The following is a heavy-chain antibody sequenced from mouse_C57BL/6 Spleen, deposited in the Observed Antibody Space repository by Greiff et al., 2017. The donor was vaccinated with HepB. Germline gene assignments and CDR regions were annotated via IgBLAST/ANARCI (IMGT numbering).Heavy chain of an antibody. CDR3: ARTAGTWFAY. V-gene: IGHV1-55*01. CDR1: GYTFTSYW. J-gene: IGHJ3*01. CDR2: IYPGSGST. D-gene: IGHD4-1*01. Sequence: QVQLQQPGAELVKPGASVKMSCKASGYTFTSYWITWVKQRPGQGLEWIGDIYPGSGSTNYNEKFKSKATLTLDTSSSTAYMQLSSLTSEDSAVYYCARTAGTWFAYWGQGTLVTVSA.